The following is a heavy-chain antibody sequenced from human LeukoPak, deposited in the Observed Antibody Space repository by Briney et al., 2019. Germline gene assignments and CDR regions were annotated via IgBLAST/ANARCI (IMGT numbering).Heavy chain of an antibody. CDR2: IKQDGSDK. CDR3: ARGGYSRWDS. V-gene: IGHV3-7*01. J-gene: IGHJ4*02. Sequence: GGSLGLSCAASGFTFSSSWMGWVRQAPGKGLEWLANIKQDGSDKNYVDSVKGRFTISRDNAKNSLYLQMSSLRAEDTAVYYCARGGYSRWDSWGQGTLVTVSS. D-gene: IGHD2-21*01. CDR1: GFTFSSSW.